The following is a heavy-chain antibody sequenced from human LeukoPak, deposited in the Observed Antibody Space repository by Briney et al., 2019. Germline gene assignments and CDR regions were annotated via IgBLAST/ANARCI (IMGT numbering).Heavy chain of an antibody. CDR3: ASTANTRDFDY. CDR2: ISSSTGSI. Sequence: GGSLRLSCAASGFTFSSYNMNWVRQAPGNGLEWVSSISSSTGSIYYADSVKGRFTISRDNAKNSLYLQMNSLRAEDTAVYFCASTANTRDFDYWGQGTLVTVSS. V-gene: IGHV3-21*01. J-gene: IGHJ4*02. D-gene: IGHD2-21*02. CDR1: GFTFSSYN.